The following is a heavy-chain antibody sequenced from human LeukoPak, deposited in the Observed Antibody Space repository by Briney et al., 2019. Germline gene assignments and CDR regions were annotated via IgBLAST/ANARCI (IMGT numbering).Heavy chain of an antibody. CDR2: IYDSGAT. J-gene: IGHJ4*02. D-gene: IGHD3-16*01. V-gene: IGHV4-4*02. CDR1: GGSISSSSSIC. CDR3: ARGGMAFDY. Sequence: SETLSLTCAVSGGSISSSSSICWTWVRQPPGKGLEWIGEIYDSGATNYNPSLKSRVTISVDTSKNQFSLKLSSVTAADTAVYYCARGGMAFDYWGQGTLVTVSS.